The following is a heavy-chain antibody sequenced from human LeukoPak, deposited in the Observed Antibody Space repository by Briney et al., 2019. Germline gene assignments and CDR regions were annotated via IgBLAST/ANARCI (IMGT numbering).Heavy chain of an antibody. V-gene: IGHV3-53*01. CDR1: GLTVSSNY. CDR3: ARNFALDY. J-gene: IGHJ4*02. CDR2: IYSGGST. Sequence: GVSLRLSCAASGLTVSSNYMTWVRQAPGKGLEWVSVIYSGGSTYYADSVKGRFTISRDNSKNTLLLQMNSLRAEDTAVYYCARNFALDYWGQGTLVTVSS.